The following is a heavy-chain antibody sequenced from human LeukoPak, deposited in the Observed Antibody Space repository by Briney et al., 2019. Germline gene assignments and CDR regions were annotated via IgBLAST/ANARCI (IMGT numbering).Heavy chain of an antibody. J-gene: IGHJ4*02. CDR1: GYTLTELS. CDR3: ATGITFGGVTKQLFNY. CDR2: FDPEDGET. Sequence: ASVKVSCKVSGYTLTELSMHWVRQAPGKGLEWMGGFDPEDGETIYAQKFQGRVTMTEDTSTDTAYMELSSPRSEDTAVYYCATGITFGGVTKQLFNYWGQGTLVTVSS. V-gene: IGHV1-24*01. D-gene: IGHD3-16*01.